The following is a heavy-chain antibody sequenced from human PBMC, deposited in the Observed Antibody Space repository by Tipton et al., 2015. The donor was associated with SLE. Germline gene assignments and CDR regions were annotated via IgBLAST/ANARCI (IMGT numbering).Heavy chain of an antibody. V-gene: IGHV4-59*04. CDR1: GGSISSHY. J-gene: IGHJ4*02. D-gene: IGHD5-12*01. CDR2: IYYSGST. Sequence: TLSLTCTVSGGSISSHYWSWIRQPPGKGLEWIGYIYYSGSTYYNPSLKSRVTISVDTSKNQFSLKLSSVTAADTAVYYCASGRRAYSGYEPFGYWGQGTLVTVSS. CDR3: ASGRRAYSGYEPFGY.